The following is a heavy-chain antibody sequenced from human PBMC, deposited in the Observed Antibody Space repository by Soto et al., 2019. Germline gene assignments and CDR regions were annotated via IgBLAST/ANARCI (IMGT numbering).Heavy chain of an antibody. CDR1: GFTFSSYA. D-gene: IGHD3-3*01. CDR2: ISGSGGST. V-gene: IGHV3-23*01. Sequence: PGGSLRLSCAASGFTFSSYAMSWVRQAPGKGLEWVSAISGSGGSTYYADSVKGRFTISRDNAKNSLYLQMNSLRAEDTAVYYCARSYDFWSGYDYWGQGTLVTVSS. J-gene: IGHJ4*02. CDR3: ARSYDFWSGYDY.